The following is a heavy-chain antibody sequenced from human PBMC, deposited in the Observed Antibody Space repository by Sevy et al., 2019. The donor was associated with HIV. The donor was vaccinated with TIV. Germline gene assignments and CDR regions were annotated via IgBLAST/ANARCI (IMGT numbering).Heavy chain of an antibody. CDR1: GFTFSSYA. CDR3: AKDPDSSSWYQGYFDY. V-gene: IGHV3-23*01. D-gene: IGHD6-13*01. CDR2: ISGSGGST. Sequence: GGSLRLSCAASGFTFSSYAMSWVRQAPGKGLEWVSAISGSGGSTYYADSVKGRFTISRDNSKNTLYLQMNSLRAEDTAVYYCAKDPDSSSWYQGYFDYWGQGTLVTASS. J-gene: IGHJ4*02.